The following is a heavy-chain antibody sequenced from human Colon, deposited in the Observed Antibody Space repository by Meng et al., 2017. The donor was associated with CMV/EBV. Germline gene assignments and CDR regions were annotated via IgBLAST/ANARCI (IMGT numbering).Heavy chain of an antibody. D-gene: IGHD3-9*01. V-gene: IGHV3-11*01. CDR2: ISPSGNSL. CDR1: GFTFTDYF. Sequence: GGPLRLSCAASGFTFTDYFMIWIRQAPGEGLQWISQISPSGNSLKYADSVRGRFTISRDNTKKSMFLEMNSLRADDTAVYYCAKELFTGSGAAVGIWGQGTRVTVSS. J-gene: IGHJ3*02. CDR3: AKELFTGSGAAVGI.